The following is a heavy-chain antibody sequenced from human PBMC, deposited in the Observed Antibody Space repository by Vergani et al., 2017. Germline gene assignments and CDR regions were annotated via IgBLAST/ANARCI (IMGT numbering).Heavy chain of an antibody. CDR1: GFTFTSSA. V-gene: IGHV1-58*02. J-gene: IGHJ3*02. D-gene: IGHD3-16*01. Sequence: QMQLVPSGPVVKKPGTPVKVSCKASGFTFTSSAMQWLRQARGQRLGWIGWIVVGSGNTNSAQKFKERVTITRDMSTSTAYMELSSLWSEDTAVYYCAAEGGAQDAFDIWGQGTMVTVSS. CDR2: IVVGSGNT. CDR3: AAEGGAQDAFDI.